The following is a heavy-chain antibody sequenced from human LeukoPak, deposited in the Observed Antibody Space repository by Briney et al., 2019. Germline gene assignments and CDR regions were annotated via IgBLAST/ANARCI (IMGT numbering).Heavy chain of an antibody. Sequence: GSLRLSCSAFGFTFSSYAKQWGRPGSGKGLEWVAVISYDGSNKYYADSVKGRFTISRDNSKNTLYLQMNSLRAEDTAVYYCARGGSSSYWGQGTLVTVSS. CDR2: ISYDGSNK. CDR3: ARGGSSSY. D-gene: IGHD6-13*01. J-gene: IGHJ4*02. CDR1: GFTFSSYA. V-gene: IGHV3-30-3*01.